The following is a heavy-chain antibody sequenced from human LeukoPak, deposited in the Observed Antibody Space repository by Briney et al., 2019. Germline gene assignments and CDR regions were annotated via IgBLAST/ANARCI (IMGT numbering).Heavy chain of an antibody. J-gene: IGHJ6*03. CDR2: ISAYNGNT. CDR1: GYTFTSYG. V-gene: IGHV1-18*01. CDR3: ARSFIAARPDNYYYMDV. D-gene: IGHD6-6*01. Sequence: ASVKVSCKASGYTFTSYGISWVRQAPGQGLEWMGWISAYNGNTNYAQKLQGRVTMTTDTSTSTAYMELRSLRSDDTAVYYCARSFIAARPDNYYYMDVWGKGTTVTVSS.